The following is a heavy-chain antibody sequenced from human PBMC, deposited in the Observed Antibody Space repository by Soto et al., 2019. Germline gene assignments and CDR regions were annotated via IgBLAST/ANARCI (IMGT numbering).Heavy chain of an antibody. CDR3: ARVNHCSGGSCYANWFDP. CDR1: GYSFTSYW. D-gene: IGHD2-15*01. CDR2: IYPGDSDT. V-gene: IGHV5-51*01. Sequence: GESLKISCKGSGYSFTSYWIGWVRQMPGKGLEWMGIIYPGDSDTRYSPSFQGQVTISADKSISTAYLQWGSLKASDTAMYYCARVNHCSGGSCYANWFDPWGQGTLVTVSS. J-gene: IGHJ5*02.